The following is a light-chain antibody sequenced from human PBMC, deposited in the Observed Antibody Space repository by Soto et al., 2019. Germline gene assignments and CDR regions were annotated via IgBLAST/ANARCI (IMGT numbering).Light chain of an antibody. CDR2: GES. CDR3: QPRSTWPT. Sequence: DIVMTRSPASLSVFPRQRATLSGRSSQSVSSDLAWYHQKPGQAPRILIYGESTRATGIQARFRGSGSGTEFTLTINRLQSEDFAVYYCQPRSTWPTLGNGHRLELK. V-gene: IGKV3-15*01. CDR1: QSVSSD. J-gene: IGKJ5*01.